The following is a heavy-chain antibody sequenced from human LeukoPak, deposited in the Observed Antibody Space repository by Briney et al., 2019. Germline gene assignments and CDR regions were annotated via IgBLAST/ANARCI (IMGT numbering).Heavy chain of an antibody. D-gene: IGHD5-24*01. V-gene: IGHV3-7*01. Sequence: GGSLRLSCAASGFTFSSYWMSWVRQAPGKGLEWVANIKKEGSEKYYVDSVKGRFTISRDNAKNSLYLQMNSLRAEDTAVYYCARDGYNKDAFDIWGQGTMVTVSS. CDR3: ARDGYNKDAFDI. CDR1: GFTFSSYW. J-gene: IGHJ3*02. CDR2: IKKEGSEK.